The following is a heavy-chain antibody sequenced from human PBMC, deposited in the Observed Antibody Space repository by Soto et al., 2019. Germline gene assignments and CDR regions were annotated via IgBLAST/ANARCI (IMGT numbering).Heavy chain of an antibody. V-gene: IGHV1-2*04. CDR1: GDTFNDYY. CDR2: INPNGGVT. J-gene: IGHJ6*03. D-gene: IGHD5-12*01. Sequence: QVQLVQSGAEVKKPGASVTVSCRSSGDTFNDYYIHWVRQAPGQGLEWMGWINPNGGVTKYAQKFQGWVTMTRDTSIRTVYMQLRRLRSDDTAVYYCARESGGATATLDYYYFYMDVWGTGTTVTASS. CDR3: ARESGGATATLDYYYFYMDV.